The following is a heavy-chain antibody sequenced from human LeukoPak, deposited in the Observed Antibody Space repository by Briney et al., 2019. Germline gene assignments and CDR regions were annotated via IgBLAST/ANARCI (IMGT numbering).Heavy chain of an antibody. CDR3: AKDDSAMVRGVSPAFGYGMDV. V-gene: IGHV3-23*01. CDR2: ISGSGGST. D-gene: IGHD3-10*01. J-gene: IGHJ6*02. CDR1: GFTFSSYA. Sequence: TGGSLRLSCAASGFTFSSYAMSWVRQAPGKGLEWVSAISGSGGSTYYADSVKGRFTISRDNSKNTLYLQMNSLRAEDTAVYYCAKDDSAMVRGVSPAFGYGMDVWGQGTTVTVSS.